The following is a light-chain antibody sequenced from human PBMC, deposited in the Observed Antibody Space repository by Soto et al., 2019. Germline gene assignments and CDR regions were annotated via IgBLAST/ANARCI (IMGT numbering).Light chain of an antibody. V-gene: IGKV3-11*01. Sequence: EIVLTQSPATLSLSPGDRATLSCRASQSVSSFLAWYQQKPGQAPRLLICDTSYRATGIPARFSGSGSGTDFTLPISSLEPEDFAVYYCQQRSNWPITFGQGTRLEIK. CDR1: QSVSSF. J-gene: IGKJ5*01. CDR3: QQRSNWPIT. CDR2: DTS.